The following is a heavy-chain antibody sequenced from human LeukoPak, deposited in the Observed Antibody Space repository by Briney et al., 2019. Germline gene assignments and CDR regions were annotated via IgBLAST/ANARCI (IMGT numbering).Heavy chain of an antibody. CDR1: GYTFTGYY. CDR3: ARELSIAAAGP. Sequence: ASAKASCKASGYTFTGYYMLWVRQAPGQGLEWMGWINPNSGGTNYAQKFQGRVTMTRDTSISTAYMELSRLRSDDTAVYYCARELSIAAAGPWGQGTLVTVSS. CDR2: INPNSGGT. D-gene: IGHD6-13*01. V-gene: IGHV1-2*02. J-gene: IGHJ5*02.